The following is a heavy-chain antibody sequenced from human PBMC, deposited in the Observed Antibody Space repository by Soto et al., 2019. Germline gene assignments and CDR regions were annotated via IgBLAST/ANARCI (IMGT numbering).Heavy chain of an antibody. J-gene: IGHJ4*02. CDR3: ARQEGLDFWSGYYRGYFDY. CDR1: GGSXSSSSYY. Sequence: SETLSLTCTVSGGSXSSSSYYWGWIRQPPGKGLEWIGSIYYSGSTYYNPSLKSRVTISVDTSKNQFSLKLSSVTAADTAVYYCARQEGLDFWSGYYRGYFDYWGQGTLVTVSS. V-gene: IGHV4-39*01. D-gene: IGHD3-3*01. CDR2: IYYSGST.